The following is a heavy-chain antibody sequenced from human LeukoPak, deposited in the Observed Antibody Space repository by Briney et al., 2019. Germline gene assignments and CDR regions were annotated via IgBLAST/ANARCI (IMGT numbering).Heavy chain of an antibody. CDR1: GFTFSTYW. Sequence: GGSLRLSCAASGFTFSTYWMSWVRQAPGKGLEWVANIKQDGSEKYYVDSVKGRFTISKDNAKNSLYLQMNSLRAEDTAVYYCARVKYYYDSSGYYADYWGQGTLVTVSS. CDR2: IKQDGSEK. D-gene: IGHD3-22*01. V-gene: IGHV3-7*03. J-gene: IGHJ4*02. CDR3: ARVKYYYDSSGYYADY.